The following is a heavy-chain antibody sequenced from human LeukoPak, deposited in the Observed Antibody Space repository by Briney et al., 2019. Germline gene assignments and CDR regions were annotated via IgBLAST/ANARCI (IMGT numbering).Heavy chain of an antibody. Sequence: ASVKVSCKASGYTFTSYGISWVRQAPGQGLEWMGWISAYNGNTNYAQKFQGRVTMTTDTSTSTAYMELRSLRSDDTAVYYCASSIVVVPAANAGPYGMDVWGKGTTVTVSS. V-gene: IGHV1-18*04. CDR1: GYTFTSYG. J-gene: IGHJ6*04. D-gene: IGHD2-2*01. CDR2: ISAYNGNT. CDR3: ASSIVVVPAANAGPYGMDV.